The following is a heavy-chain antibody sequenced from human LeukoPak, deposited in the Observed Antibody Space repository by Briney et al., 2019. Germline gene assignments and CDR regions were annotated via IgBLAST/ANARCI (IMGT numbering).Heavy chain of an antibody. CDR1: GFTFDDYA. CDR2: ISWYSGSI. CDR3: AKDMGDCSSTSCPFDY. Sequence: PGRSLRLSCAASGFTFDDYAMHSVRHAPGNCLEWVLGISWYSGSIGYADSVKGRFTIATDNVKNSLYLQMNSLRAEDTALYYCAKDMGDCSSTSCPFDYWGQGTLVTVSS. D-gene: IGHD2-2*01. V-gene: IGHV3-9*01. J-gene: IGHJ4*02.